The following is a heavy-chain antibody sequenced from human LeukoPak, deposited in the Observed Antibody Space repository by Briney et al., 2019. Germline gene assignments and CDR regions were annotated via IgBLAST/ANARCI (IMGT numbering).Heavy chain of an antibody. CDR2: IYTSGTT. V-gene: IGHV4-4*07. CDR1: GGSISSYY. D-gene: IGHD4-17*01. Sequence: SDTLSLTCTVSGGSISSYYWSWIRQPAGKGLEWIGRIYTSGTTHYNPSLKSRVTMSVDTSKNQFSLKLSSVTAADTAVYYCARLSTVTTSFDYWGQGTLVTVSS. J-gene: IGHJ4*02. CDR3: ARLSTVTTSFDY.